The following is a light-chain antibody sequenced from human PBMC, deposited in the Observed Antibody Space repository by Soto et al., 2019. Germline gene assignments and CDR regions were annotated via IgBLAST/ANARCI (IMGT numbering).Light chain of an antibody. Sequence: DIQITQSPSSLSASVGYRVTITCTSSQGITNYLNWYQQKSGQVPRLLIYAASTLESGVPSRFSGSGSETDFTLSITGLQTEDFATYYCKQGHTFPWTFGQGTKVDIK. CDR3: KQGHTFPWT. CDR2: AAS. J-gene: IGKJ1*01. CDR1: QGITNY. V-gene: IGKV1-39*01.